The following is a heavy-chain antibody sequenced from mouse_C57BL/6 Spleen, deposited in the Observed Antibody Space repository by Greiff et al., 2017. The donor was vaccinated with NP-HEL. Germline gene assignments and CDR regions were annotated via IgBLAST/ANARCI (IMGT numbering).Heavy chain of an antibody. Sequence: EVQLVESGGGLVQPKGSLKLSCAASGFSFNTYAMNWVRQAPGKGLEWVARIRSKSNNYATYYADSVKDRFTISRDASESMLYLQMNNLKPEDTAMYYCVRQAGSSYEGMDYWGQGTSVTVSS. V-gene: IGHV10-1*01. D-gene: IGHD1-1*01. CDR2: IRSKSNNYAT. CDR1: GFSFNTYA. CDR3: VRQAGSSYEGMDY. J-gene: IGHJ4*01.